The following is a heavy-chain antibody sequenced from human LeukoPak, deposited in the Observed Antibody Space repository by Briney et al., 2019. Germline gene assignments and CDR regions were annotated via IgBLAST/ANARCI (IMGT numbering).Heavy chain of an antibody. V-gene: IGHV3-21*01. CDR3: VREAAATLFDY. Sequence: GGSLRLSCAASGFSFSNYAMSWVRQAPGKGLEWVAAISSSSRDIFYADSVKGRFSISRDNTQNSLSLQMNSLRAEDTAVYYCVREAAATLFDYWGQGTLVTVSS. D-gene: IGHD1-26*01. CDR1: GFSFSNYA. CDR2: ISSSSRDI. J-gene: IGHJ4*02.